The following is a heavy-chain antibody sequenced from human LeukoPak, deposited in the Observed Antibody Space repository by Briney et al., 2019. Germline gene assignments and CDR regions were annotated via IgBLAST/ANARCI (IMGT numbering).Heavy chain of an antibody. V-gene: IGHV3-30*02. J-gene: IGHJ3*02. D-gene: IGHD2-21*02. CDR1: GFTFSSYG. Sequence: GGSLRLSCAASGFTFSSYGMHWVRQAPGKGLEWVAFIRYDGSNKYYADSVKGRFTISRDNSKNTLYLQMNSLRAEDTAVYYCAKGIFAVAYCGGDCYPDAFDIWGQGTMVTVSS. CDR3: AKGIFAVAYCGGDCYPDAFDI. CDR2: IRYDGSNK.